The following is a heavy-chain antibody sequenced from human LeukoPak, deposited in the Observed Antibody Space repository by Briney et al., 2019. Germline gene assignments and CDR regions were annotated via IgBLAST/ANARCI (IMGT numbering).Heavy chain of an antibody. V-gene: IGHV3-23*01. CDR1: TFTFSRYA. CDR3: AKDRVAVGYFDY. CDR2: ISPTGAST. Sequence: GGSLRLSCAASTFTFSRYAMAWVRQAPGKGLEWVSAISPTGASTYYADSVKGRFTISRDNSKNTLSLEMNSLRAEDTAVYYCAKDRVAVGYFDYWGQGTLVTVSS. D-gene: IGHD6-19*01. J-gene: IGHJ4*02.